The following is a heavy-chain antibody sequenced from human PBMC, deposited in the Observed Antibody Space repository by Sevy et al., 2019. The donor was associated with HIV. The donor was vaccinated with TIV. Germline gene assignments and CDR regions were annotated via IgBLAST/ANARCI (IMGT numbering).Heavy chain of an antibody. CDR3: ARDPRIAAAGRDDAFDI. CDR1: GYTFTSYG. D-gene: IGHD6-13*01. CDR2: ISAYNGNT. J-gene: IGHJ3*02. V-gene: IGHV1-18*01. Sequence: AAVKVSCKASGYTFTSYGISWVRQAPGQGLEWMGWISAYNGNTNYAQKLQGRVTMTTDTSTSTAYMELRSLRSDDTAVYYCARDPRIAAAGRDDAFDIWGLGTMVTVSS.